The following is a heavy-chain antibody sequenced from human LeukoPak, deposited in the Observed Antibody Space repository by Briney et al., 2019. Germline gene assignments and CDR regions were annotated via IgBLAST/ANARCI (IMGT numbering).Heavy chain of an antibody. CDR3: AREWGG. CDR1: GDSISSTNYY. D-gene: IGHD3-16*01. Sequence: SETLSLTCSVSGDSISSTNYYWGWIRQPPGKGLEWIGSIYHSGSTYYNPSLKSRVTISVDTSKNQFSLKLSSVTAADTAVYYCAREWGGWGQGTLVTVSS. V-gene: IGHV4-39*07. J-gene: IGHJ4*02. CDR2: IYHSGST.